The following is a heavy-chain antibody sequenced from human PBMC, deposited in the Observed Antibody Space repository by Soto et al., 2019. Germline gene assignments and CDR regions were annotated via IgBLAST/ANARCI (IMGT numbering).Heavy chain of an antibody. D-gene: IGHD3-10*01. J-gene: IGHJ4*02. V-gene: IGHV4-61*01. CDR3: AREGVSYYYGSGSYRYLDY. Sequence: PSETLSLTCTVSGGSVSSGSYYWSWIRQPPGKGLEWIGYIYYSGSTNYNPSLKSRVTISVDTSKNQFSLKLSSVTAADTAVYYCAREGVSYYYGSGSYRYLDYWGQGTLGTVSS. CDR1: GGSVSSGSYY. CDR2: IYYSGST.